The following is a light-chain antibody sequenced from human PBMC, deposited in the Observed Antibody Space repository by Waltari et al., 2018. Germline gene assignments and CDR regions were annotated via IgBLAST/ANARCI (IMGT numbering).Light chain of an antibody. J-gene: IGLJ2*01. V-gene: IGLV3-25*03. Sequence: SYELTQPPSVSVSPGQTARITCSGDALPKQYTYWYQQKPGQAPILVMFKDSGRPSEIPERFSGTSSGTTVTLTISGVQAEDEADYYCQSADSSGDYVVFGGGTKLTVL. CDR1: ALPKQY. CDR2: KDS. CDR3: QSADSSGDYVV.